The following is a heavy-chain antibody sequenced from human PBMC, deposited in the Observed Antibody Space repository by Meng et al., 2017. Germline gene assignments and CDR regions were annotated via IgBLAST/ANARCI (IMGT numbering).Heavy chain of an antibody. J-gene: IGHJ6*01. V-gene: IGHV1-46*01. CDR1: GYTFTSYA. CDR2: INPSGGST. D-gene: IGHD3-10*01. CDR3: ARDPYYYGSGSYYSGYYYYGMDV. Sequence: ASVKVSCKASGYTFTSYAMHWVRQAPGQGLEWMGIINPSGGSTSYAQKFQGRVTMTRDTSTSTVYMELSSLRSEDTAVYYCARDPYYYGSGSYYSGYYYYGMDVWGQGNTVNGAS.